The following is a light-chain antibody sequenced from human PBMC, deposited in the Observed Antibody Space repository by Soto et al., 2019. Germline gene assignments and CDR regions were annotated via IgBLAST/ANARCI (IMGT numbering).Light chain of an antibody. Sequence: DVQMTQSPSSLSASVGDRVTITCRASQDINSYLAWYQQKPGNAPKSLIYAASSLQTGVPSRFSGSESGTDFTLTISNPQPEDSATYYCQQYNIYPLTFGGGTKVEIK. CDR3: QQYNIYPLT. CDR1: QDINSY. J-gene: IGKJ4*01. V-gene: IGKV1D-16*01. CDR2: AAS.